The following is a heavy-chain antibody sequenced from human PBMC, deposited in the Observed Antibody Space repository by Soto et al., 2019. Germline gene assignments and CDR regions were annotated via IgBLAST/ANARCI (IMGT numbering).Heavy chain of an antibody. CDR1: GGSISSGGYS. Sequence: QLQLQESGSGLVKPSQTLSLTCAVSGGSISSGGYSWSWIRQPPGKGLEWIGYIYHSGSTYYNPSLKMRVTLSVDRSKNQFSLKLSSVTAADTAVYYCARDDYDSSGYYPNNWFDPWGQGTLVTVSS. J-gene: IGHJ5*02. V-gene: IGHV4-30-2*01. D-gene: IGHD3-22*01. CDR3: ARDDYDSSGYYPNNWFDP. CDR2: IYHSGST.